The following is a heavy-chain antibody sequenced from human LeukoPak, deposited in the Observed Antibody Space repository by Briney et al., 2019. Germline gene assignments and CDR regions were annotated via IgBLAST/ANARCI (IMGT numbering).Heavy chain of an antibody. CDR1: GASITSSAYH. CDR2: INYSGGT. J-gene: IGHJ4*02. V-gene: IGHV4-39*01. CDR3: ARWKGWLQSGYYFDY. D-gene: IGHD5-24*01. Sequence: SETLSLTCTVSGASITSSAYHWGWIRQPPGKGLEWIGSINYSGGTHYNPSLKSRVTISADKSKNQSSLKLSSVTAADTALYYCARWKGWLQSGYYFDYWGQGTLVTVSS.